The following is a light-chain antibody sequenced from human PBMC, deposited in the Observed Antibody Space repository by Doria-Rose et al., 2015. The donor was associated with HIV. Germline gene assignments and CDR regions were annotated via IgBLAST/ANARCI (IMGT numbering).Light chain of an antibody. CDR2: WAS. CDR3: QQYYDTPS. V-gene: IGKV4-1*01. J-gene: IGKJ3*01. Sequence: VLTQPPESLGMPLGERATLNCKSNQSLLYTSKNYLAWYQQKPGQPPKLLIYWASTRQSGVPARFSGSGSGTDFTLTISSLEAEDVAVYYCQQYYDTPSSGPGTTVDIK. CDR1: QSLLYTSKNY.